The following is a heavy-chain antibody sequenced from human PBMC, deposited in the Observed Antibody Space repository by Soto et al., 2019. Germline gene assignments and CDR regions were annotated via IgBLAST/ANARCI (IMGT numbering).Heavy chain of an antibody. D-gene: IGHD2-2*01. J-gene: IGHJ6*02. Sequence: GGSLRLSCTGSGFTFGDFGMSWFRQAPGKGLEWLSFIRSKGHGGTTESAASVRGRFITSRDDSKSIAYLQMNSLKTEDTAVYYCASLTSWSQEYYYGMDVWGQGTTVTVSS. CDR1: GFTFGDFG. CDR2: IRSKGHGGTT. V-gene: IGHV3-49*03. CDR3: ASLTSWSQEYYYGMDV.